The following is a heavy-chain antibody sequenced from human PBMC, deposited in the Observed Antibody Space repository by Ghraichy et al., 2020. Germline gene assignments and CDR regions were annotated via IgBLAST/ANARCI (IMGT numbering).Heavy chain of an antibody. D-gene: IGHD3-10*01. CDR2: IWYDGSNK. J-gene: IGHJ4*02. V-gene: IGHV3-33*01. Sequence: GGSLRLSCAASGFTFSSYGMHWVRQAPGKGLEWVAVIWYDGSNKYYADSVKGRFTISRDNSKNTLYLQMNSLRAEDTAVYYCARDRGWFGESSYFDYWGQGTLVTVSS. CDR1: GFTFSSYG. CDR3: ARDRGWFGESSYFDY.